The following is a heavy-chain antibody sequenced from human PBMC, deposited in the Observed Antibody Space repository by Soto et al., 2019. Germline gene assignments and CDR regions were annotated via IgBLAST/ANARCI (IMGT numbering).Heavy chain of an antibody. V-gene: IGHV3-30*18. D-gene: IGHD2-15*01. CDR2: ISYDGSNK. CDR3: AKDCSGGSCYSGY. Sequence: GGSLRLSCAASGFTFSSYGMHWVRQSPGKGLEWVAVISYDGSNKYYADSVKGRFTISRDNSKNTLYLQMNSLRAEDTAVYYCAKDCSGGSCYSGYWGQGTLVTVSS. CDR1: GFTFSSYG. J-gene: IGHJ4*02.